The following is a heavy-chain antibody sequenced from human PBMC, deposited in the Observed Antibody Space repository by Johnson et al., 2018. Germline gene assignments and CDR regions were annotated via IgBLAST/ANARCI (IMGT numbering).Heavy chain of an antibody. D-gene: IGHD2-21*02. CDR2: IGTTSTGI. CDR3: VARRWSADCSGDCSPFDP. Sequence: EVQLVETGGGVVQPGGSLRLSCAASGLTFSTYTMGWVRQAPGKGLEWVSYIGTTSTGIHYTDSVKGRFTISRDNARNSVYLQRTRLRDEDTAVYYRVARRWSADCSGDCSPFDPWGQGTLVTVSS. J-gene: IGHJ5*02. CDR1: GLTFSTYT. V-gene: IGHV3-48*02.